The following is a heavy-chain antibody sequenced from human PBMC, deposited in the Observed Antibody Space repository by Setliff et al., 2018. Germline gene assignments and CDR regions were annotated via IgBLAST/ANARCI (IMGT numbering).Heavy chain of an antibody. CDR1: GGSISSGSYY. CDR3: ARTLLLSPYYFDY. J-gene: IGHJ4*02. CDR2: IYTSGST. D-gene: IGHD2-21*01. Sequence: SETLSLTCTVSGGSISSGSYYWSWIRQPAGKGLEWIGRIYTSGSTNYNPSLKSRVTIXXXTSXXXXXXXXXXVTAADTAVYYCARTLLLSPYYFDYWGQGTLVTVSS. V-gene: IGHV4-61*02.